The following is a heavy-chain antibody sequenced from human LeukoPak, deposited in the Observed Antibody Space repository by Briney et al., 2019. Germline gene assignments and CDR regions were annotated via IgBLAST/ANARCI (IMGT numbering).Heavy chain of an antibody. J-gene: IGHJ4*02. V-gene: IGHV3-23*01. D-gene: IGHD2-8*01. CDR1: GFTFSSYA. CDR3: AKMVREFYTISYYFDY. CDR2: ISGSGAGT. Sequence: GGSLRLSCAVSGFTFSSYARNWVRQAPGKGLEWVSGISGSGAGTYYADSVKGRFTISRDNSKNTLYLQMNSLRAEDTAVYYCAKMVREFYTISYYFDYWGQGTLVTVSS.